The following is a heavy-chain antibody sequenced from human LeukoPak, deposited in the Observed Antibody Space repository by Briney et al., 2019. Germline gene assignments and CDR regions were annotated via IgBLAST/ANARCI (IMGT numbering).Heavy chain of an antibody. Sequence: GGSLRLSCAASGFTFSSYAMSWVRQAPGKGLEWVSAISGSGGSTYYADSVKGRFTISRDNSKNTLYLQMNSLRAEDTAVYYCARSPGGRRFLEWFPVGDWGQGTLVTVSS. CDR3: ARSPGGRRFLEWFPVGD. CDR1: GFTFSSYA. J-gene: IGHJ4*02. D-gene: IGHD3-3*01. CDR2: ISGSGGST. V-gene: IGHV3-23*01.